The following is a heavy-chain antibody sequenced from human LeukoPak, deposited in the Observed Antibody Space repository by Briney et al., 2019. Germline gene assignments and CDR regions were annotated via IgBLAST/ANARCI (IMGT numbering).Heavy chain of an antibody. Sequence: GESLKISGKGSGYSFTSYWISWVRQMPGKGLEWMGRIDPSDSYTNYSPSFQGHVTISADKSISTAYLQWSSLKASDTAMYYCARPGRQCSGGSCYNSTHGTDVWGQGTTVTVSS. CDR2: IDPSDSYT. CDR3: ARPGRQCSGGSCYNSTHGTDV. CDR1: GYSFTSYW. D-gene: IGHD2-15*01. J-gene: IGHJ6*02. V-gene: IGHV5-10-1*01.